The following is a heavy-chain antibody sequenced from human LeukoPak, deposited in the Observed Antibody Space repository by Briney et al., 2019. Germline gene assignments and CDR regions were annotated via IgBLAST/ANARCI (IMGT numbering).Heavy chain of an antibody. Sequence: GSLRLSCAASGFSFSTHAMSWVRQAPGKGLEWVSAISNSGGSTYYADSVKGRFAISRDDSKNTLWLRMSSLRADDTAVYYCTRQDPSSSGWYPWGQGTLVTVSS. CDR1: GFSFSTHA. CDR2: ISNSGGST. CDR3: TRQDPSSSGWYP. J-gene: IGHJ5*02. D-gene: IGHD6-13*01. V-gene: IGHV3-23*01.